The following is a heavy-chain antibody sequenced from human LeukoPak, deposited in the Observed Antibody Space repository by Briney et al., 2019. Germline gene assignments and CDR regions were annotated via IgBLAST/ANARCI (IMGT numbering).Heavy chain of an antibody. J-gene: IGHJ4*02. CDR2: MNPNSGNT. Sequence: ASVKVSCKASGYTFTSYDINWVRQATGQGLEWMGWMNPNSGNTGYAQKFQGRVTMTRNTSISTAYMELSSLRSEDAAVYYCARGGPKRGYSYGYGPTTFDYWGQGTLVTVSS. D-gene: IGHD5-18*01. V-gene: IGHV1-8*01. CDR1: GYTFTSYD. CDR3: ARGGPKRGYSYGYGPTTFDY.